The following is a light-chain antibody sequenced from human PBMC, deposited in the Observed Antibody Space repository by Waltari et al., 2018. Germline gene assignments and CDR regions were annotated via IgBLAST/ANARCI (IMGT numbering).Light chain of an antibody. CDR2: QGT. CDR3: CSYAGTWL. J-gene: IGLJ2*01. CDR1: NNDVATYDL. V-gene: IGLV2-23*01. Sequence: QSALTQPASMSASPGQSLTISCTATNNDVATYDLVSWYQQHPGNAPKLLIFQGTKRPSEVSSRFSGSKSADTASLTISGLQPEDEAYYYCCSYAGTWLFGGGTKLTVL.